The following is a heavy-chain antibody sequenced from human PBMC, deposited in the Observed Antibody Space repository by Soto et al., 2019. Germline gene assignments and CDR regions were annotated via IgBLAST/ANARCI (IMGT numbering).Heavy chain of an antibody. Sequence: QVHLVQSGAEVKKPGASVKVSCKASGYTFTSYGITCVRQAPGQGLEWMGWISAHNGNTDYAKKLQGRFIVTRDTSNSTAYMVMMLLISDDTAVYYSARGRYGDYWGQGALVTVSS. CDR3: ARGRYGDY. D-gene: IGHD1-1*01. V-gene: IGHV1-18*01. CDR2: ISAHNGNT. CDR1: GYTFTSYG. J-gene: IGHJ4*02.